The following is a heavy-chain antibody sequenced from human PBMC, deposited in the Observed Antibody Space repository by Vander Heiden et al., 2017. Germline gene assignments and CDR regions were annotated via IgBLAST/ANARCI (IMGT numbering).Heavy chain of an antibody. CDR1: GYTFTSYA. J-gene: IGHJ5*02. CDR3: AREGSAGSSRGINWFDP. CDR2: INAGNGNT. V-gene: IGHV1-3*01. D-gene: IGHD6-13*01. Sequence: QVQLVQSGAEVKKPGASVKVSCKASGYTFTSYAMHWVRQAPGQRLEWMGWINAGNGNTKYSQKVQGRVTITRDTSASTAYMEMSSLRSEETAVYYCAREGSAGSSRGINWFDPWGQGTMVTVSS.